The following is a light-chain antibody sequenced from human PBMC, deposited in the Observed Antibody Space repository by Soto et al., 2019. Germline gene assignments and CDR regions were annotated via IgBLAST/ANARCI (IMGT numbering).Light chain of an antibody. CDR1: NSDIASYNF. CDR2: EVT. V-gene: IGLV2-11*01. J-gene: IGLJ2*01. CDR3: ACVGAPHV. Sequence: QSALTQPRSVSGSPGQSVSISCTGTNSDIASYNFVSWYQQYPDKAPKLILYEVTKRPSGVPDRFSGSKSGNTASLTISGLQADDEADYYCACVGAPHVFGGGTKLTVL.